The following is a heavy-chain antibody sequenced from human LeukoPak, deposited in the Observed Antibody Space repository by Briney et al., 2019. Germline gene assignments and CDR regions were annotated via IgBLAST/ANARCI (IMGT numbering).Heavy chain of an antibody. CDR1: GFTFSSYS. CDR3: ASARTAAPGDYCYYFYMDV. Sequence: AGGSLRLSCAASGFTFSSYSTNWVRQAPGKGLEWVSYISSSSSYIYYADSVKDRFTISRDNAKNSLYMQMNSLTAEDTAVYYCASARTAAPGDYCYYFYMDVWGKGTTVTVSS. V-gene: IGHV3-21*01. D-gene: IGHD6-6*01. CDR2: ISSSSSYI. J-gene: IGHJ6*03.